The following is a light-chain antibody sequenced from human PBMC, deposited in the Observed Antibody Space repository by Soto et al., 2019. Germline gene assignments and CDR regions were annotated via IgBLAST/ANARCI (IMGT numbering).Light chain of an antibody. CDR2: EVS. CDR3: NSWTRSSMSGYV. Sequence: QSALTQPASVSGSPGQSITISCTGTSSDVGGYNYVTWHQQHPGKVPKLIIYEVSNRPSGVSDRFSGSKSGNTASLTISGLQAEDEADYYCNSWTRSSMSGYVFGTGTKVTVL. CDR1: SSDVGGYNY. V-gene: IGLV2-14*01. J-gene: IGLJ1*01.